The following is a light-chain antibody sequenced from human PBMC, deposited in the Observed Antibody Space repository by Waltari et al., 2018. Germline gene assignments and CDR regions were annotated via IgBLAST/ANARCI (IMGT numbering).Light chain of an antibody. V-gene: IGKV3-20*01. J-gene: IGKJ2*01. CDR1: QSVRSRQ. Sequence: EIVLTQSPGTLSLSPGERATLSCRASQSVRSRQLAWYQQKPGQAPRLLIYGASIRLTGIPDRFSGGESGTDFTLTISRLEPEDFAVYYCQQYGGAYTFGQGTKLEIK. CDR3: QQYGGAYT. CDR2: GAS.